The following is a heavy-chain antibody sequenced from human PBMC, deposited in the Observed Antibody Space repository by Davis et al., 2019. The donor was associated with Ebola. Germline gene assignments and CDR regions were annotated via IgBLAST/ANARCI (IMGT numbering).Heavy chain of an antibody. CDR3: ARKRSFDY. V-gene: IGHV3-23*01. Sequence: PGGSLRLSCAASGFTFSSYAMSWVRQAPGKGLEWVSTIIGSGGSTYYADSVKGRFTISRDNSKNTLYLQMNSLRADDTAVYYCARKRSFDYWGQGTLVTVSS. CDR1: GFTFSSYA. J-gene: IGHJ4*02. CDR2: IIGSGGST. D-gene: IGHD6-25*01.